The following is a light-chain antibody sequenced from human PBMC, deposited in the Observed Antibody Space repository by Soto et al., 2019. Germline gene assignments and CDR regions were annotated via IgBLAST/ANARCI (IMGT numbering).Light chain of an antibody. CDR2: ANI. J-gene: IGLJ3*02. CDR1: SSNIGANYD. Sequence: QSVLTQPPSVSAAPGQKVTISCSGSSSNIGANYDVHWYQQLPGTAPKLLIYANINRPSGVPDRFSGSKSGTSASLAITGLQAEDEADYYCQSHDASLRGRVFGGGTQLTVL. CDR3: QSHDASLRGRV. V-gene: IGLV1-40*01.